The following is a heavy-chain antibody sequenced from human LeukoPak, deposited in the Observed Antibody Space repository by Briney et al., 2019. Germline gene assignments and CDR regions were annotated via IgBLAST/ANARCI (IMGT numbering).Heavy chain of an antibody. D-gene: IGHD2/OR15-2a*01. CDR1: GFTFSSYS. Sequence: GGSLRLSCAASGFTFSSYSMNWVRQAPGKGLEWVSSISSSSSYIYYADSVKGRFTISRDNSKNTLFLQMNSLRVEDTALYYCAKRISGWFYMDVWGKGTTVIVSS. CDR3: AKRISGWFYMDV. J-gene: IGHJ6*03. V-gene: IGHV3-21*04. CDR2: ISSSSSYI.